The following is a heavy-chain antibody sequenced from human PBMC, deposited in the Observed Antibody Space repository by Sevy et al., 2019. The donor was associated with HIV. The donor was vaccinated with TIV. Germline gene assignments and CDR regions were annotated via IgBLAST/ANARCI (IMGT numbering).Heavy chain of an antibody. CDR3: ARDKGEILSSAFYY. V-gene: IGHV3-30*04. Sequence: GGSLRLSCAASGFTFSDFRMHWVRQAPGKGLEWVAVISYDARNTKYNPDSVKGRFTISRDNSKNTLYLQINSLRPEDTAIYYCARDKGEILSSAFYYWGQGTLVTVSS. CDR2: ISYDARNTK. CDR1: GFTFSDFR. D-gene: IGHD3-16*01. J-gene: IGHJ4*02.